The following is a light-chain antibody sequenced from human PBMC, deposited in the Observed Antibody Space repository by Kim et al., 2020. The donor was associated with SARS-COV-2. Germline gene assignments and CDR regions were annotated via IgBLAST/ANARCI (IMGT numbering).Light chain of an antibody. V-gene: IGKV1-33*01. CDR1: HDISNY. CDR2: DTS. Sequence: DIQMTQSPSSLSASVGDRVTITCQASHDISNYLNWYQQKPGKAPKLVIYDTSNLETGVPSRFSGSGSVTDFTFTISSLQPEDIATYYCQQFDTLPLTFGEGTKLEI. CDR3: QQFDTLPLT. J-gene: IGKJ4*01.